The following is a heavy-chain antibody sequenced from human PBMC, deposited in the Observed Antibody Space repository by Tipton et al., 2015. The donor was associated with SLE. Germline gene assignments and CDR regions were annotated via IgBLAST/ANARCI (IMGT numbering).Heavy chain of an antibody. Sequence: TLSLTCAVYGGSFSGYYWSWIRQPPGKGLEWIGEINHSGSTNYNPSLKSRVTISVDTSKNQFSLRLSSVTAADTAVYYCARCSLPLVPAAPGGWFDPWGQGTLVTVSS. D-gene: IGHD2-2*01. CDR1: GGSFSGYY. CDR2: INHSGST. V-gene: IGHV4-34*01. J-gene: IGHJ5*02. CDR3: ARCSLPLVPAAPGGWFDP.